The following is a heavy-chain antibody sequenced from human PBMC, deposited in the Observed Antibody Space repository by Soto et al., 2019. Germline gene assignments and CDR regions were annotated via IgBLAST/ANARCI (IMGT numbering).Heavy chain of an antibody. J-gene: IGHJ4*02. V-gene: IGHV3-23*01. CDR2: IRDSGGTT. CDR3: AKDRGSGSYPYYFDY. Sequence: EVQLLESGGGLVQPGGSLRLSCVAAGFTFSSCAMNWVRQAPGKGLEWVASIRDSGGTTYYADSVKGRFTISRDNSKNTLSLQMNSLRAEDTAVYYCAKDRGSGSYPYYFDYWGQGTLVTVSS. D-gene: IGHD3-10*01. CDR1: GFTFSSCA.